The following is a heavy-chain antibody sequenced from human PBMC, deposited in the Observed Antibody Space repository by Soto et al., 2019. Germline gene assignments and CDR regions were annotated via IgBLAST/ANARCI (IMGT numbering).Heavy chain of an antibody. CDR3: ARDHLILPAHDFFYGSDV. V-gene: IGHV3-7*03. D-gene: IGHD2-21*02. CDR2: VPQDGVDG. CDR1: GFTFSMYS. J-gene: IGHJ6*02. Sequence: GGSLRLSCEVSGFTFSMYSMSWVRQSPGKGLEWVAKVPQDGVDGHYADSVKGRFIISRDNGKNSLHLQLNNLRAEDTAVYYCARDHLILPAHDFFYGSDVWGRGATVTVSS.